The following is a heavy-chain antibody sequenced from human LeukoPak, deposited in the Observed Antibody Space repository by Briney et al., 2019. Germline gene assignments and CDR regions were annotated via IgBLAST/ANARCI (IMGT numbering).Heavy chain of an antibody. J-gene: IGHJ6*03. V-gene: IGHV4-59*05. CDR1: GGSISSYY. CDR2: IYYSGST. D-gene: IGHD3-10*01. CDR3: ARHHEWFGESNYYYYMDV. Sequence: SETLSLTCTVSGGSISSYYWSWIRQPAGKGLEWIGSIYYSGSTYYNPSLKSRVTISVDTSKNQFSLKLSSVTAADTAVYYCARHHEWFGESNYYYYMDVWGKGTTVTVSS.